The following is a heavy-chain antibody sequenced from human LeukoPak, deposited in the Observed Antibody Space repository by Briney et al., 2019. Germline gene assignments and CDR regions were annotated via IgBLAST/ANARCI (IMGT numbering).Heavy chain of an antibody. CDR3: ARSSGILTIPTFDY. J-gene: IGHJ4*02. CDR1: GFSFTTYS. CDR2: IYYSGST. V-gene: IGHV4-59*01. D-gene: IGHD5-24*01. Sequence: GSLRLSCVASGFSFTTYSMNWIRQPPGKGLEWIGYIYYSGSTKYNSSLKSRVTISVQTSNNQFSLKLSSVTAADTAVYYCARSSGILTIPTFDYWGRGTLVTVSS.